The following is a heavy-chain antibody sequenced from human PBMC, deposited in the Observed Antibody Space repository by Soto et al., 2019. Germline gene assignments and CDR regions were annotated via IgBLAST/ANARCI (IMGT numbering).Heavy chain of an antibody. V-gene: IGHV3-30*18. Sequence: QVQLVESGGGVVQPGRSLRLSCAASGFTFSSYGMHWVRQAPGKGLEWVAVISYDGSNKYYADSVKGRFTISRDNSKNMLYLQMNSLRAEDTAVYYCAKDTLAYGSGSLGYWGQGTLVTVSS. CDR2: ISYDGSNK. J-gene: IGHJ4*02. CDR3: AKDTLAYGSGSLGY. D-gene: IGHD3-10*01. CDR1: GFTFSSYG.